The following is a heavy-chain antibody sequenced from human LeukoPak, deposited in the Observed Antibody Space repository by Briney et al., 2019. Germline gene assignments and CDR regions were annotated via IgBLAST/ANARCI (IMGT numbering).Heavy chain of an antibody. Sequence: GGSLRLSCTASGFTFDNFAMHWVRQAPGKGLEWVAVIFYDGTIYYYADSVKGRFTISRDNSKNTLYLQMRSLRPDDMAVYYCARDGRPYSSSSMWFDPWGQGTLVTVSS. CDR1: GFTFDNFA. D-gene: IGHD6-6*01. V-gene: IGHV3-30*04. CDR3: ARDGRPYSSSSMWFDP. CDR2: IFYDGTIY. J-gene: IGHJ5*02.